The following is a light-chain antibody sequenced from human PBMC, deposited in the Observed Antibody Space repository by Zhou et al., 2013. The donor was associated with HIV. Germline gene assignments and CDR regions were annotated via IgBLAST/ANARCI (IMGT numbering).Light chain of an antibody. CDR2: GAF. CDR1: QNISNY. CDR3: QAELQYPPYT. J-gene: IGKJ2*01. V-gene: IGKV1-39*01. Sequence: DIQMTQFPSSLSASVGDRVTITCRANQNISNYLNWYQQKSGKAPKLLIYGAFILQSGVPSRFSGSGSGTVFVFSINNLQPEDFATYYCQAELQYPPYTFGLGDQPGDQT.